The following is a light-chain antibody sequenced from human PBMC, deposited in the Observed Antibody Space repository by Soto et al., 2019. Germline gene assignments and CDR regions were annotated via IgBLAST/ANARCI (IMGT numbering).Light chain of an antibody. CDR1: SSNLGAGYD. Sequence: QSVLTQPPSVSGAPGQKVTITYTGSSSNLGAGYDVHWYQLLPGTAPKLLIYGNRNRPSGVRDRFSGSKSGTSASLAITGLQAEDEADHYCQPYDKRLCVCNVLGIDTKVXV. CDR3: QPYDKRLCVCNV. J-gene: IGLJ1*01. V-gene: IGLV1-40*01. CDR2: GNR.